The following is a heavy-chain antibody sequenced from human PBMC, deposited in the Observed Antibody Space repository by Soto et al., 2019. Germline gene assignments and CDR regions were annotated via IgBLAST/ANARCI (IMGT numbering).Heavy chain of an antibody. V-gene: IGHV1-18*01. J-gene: IGHJ6*02. CDR3: ARVPGYYYYYGMDV. CDR1: GYTFTSYG. Sequence: QVHLVQSGAEVKKPGASVKVSCKASGYTFTSYGITWVRQAPGQGLEWMGWISAYNGNTNYAQHLQGRVTVTTDTSTSTAHMEVRSLRSDDTAVYYCARVPGYYYYYGMDVWGQGTTVTVSS. CDR2: ISAYNGNT.